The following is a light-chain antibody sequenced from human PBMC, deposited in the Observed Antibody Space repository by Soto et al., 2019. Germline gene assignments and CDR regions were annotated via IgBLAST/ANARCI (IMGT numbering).Light chain of an antibody. V-gene: IGKV1-39*01. Sequence: QMTQSPSSLFASVGDRVTITCRASQSISSHLNWYQQKVGQTPPLLNYAASTLQSEVPPSFSGSGSGTESTLTISGLQREDFATYYCQQGHSGPLTLGGGTKIQI. CDR3: QQGHSGPLT. J-gene: IGKJ4*01. CDR2: AAS. CDR1: QSISSH.